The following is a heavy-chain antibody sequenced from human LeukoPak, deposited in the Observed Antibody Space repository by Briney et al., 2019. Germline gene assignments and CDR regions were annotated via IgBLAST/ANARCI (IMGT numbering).Heavy chain of an antibody. D-gene: IGHD2-2*01. CDR3: ARLNVVVPAAYDY. V-gene: IGHV1-8*01. J-gene: IGHJ4*02. Sequence: ASVKVSCKASGYTFTSYDINWVRQATGQGLEWMGWMNPNSGNTGYAQKFQGRVTMTRNTSISTAYMELSSLRSEDTVVYYCARLNVVVPAAYDYWGQGTLVTVSS. CDR2: MNPNSGNT. CDR1: GYTFTSYD.